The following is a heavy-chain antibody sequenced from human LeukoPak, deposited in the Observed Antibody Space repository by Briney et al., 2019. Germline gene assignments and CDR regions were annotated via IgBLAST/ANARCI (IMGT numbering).Heavy chain of an antibody. CDR2: IYPRDSDT. CDR1: GYSFTNYW. Sequence: PGESLKISCKGSGYSFTNYWIGWVRQMPGKGLEWMGIIYPRDSDTRYSPSFQGQVTVSADKSISTAYLQWSSLEASDTAIYYCARRQYSGYDFDFWGQGTLVTVSS. D-gene: IGHD5-12*01. V-gene: IGHV5-51*01. CDR3: ARRQYSGYDFDF. J-gene: IGHJ4*02.